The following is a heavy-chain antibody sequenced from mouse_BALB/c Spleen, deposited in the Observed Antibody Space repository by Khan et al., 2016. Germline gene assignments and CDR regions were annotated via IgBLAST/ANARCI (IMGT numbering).Heavy chain of an antibody. J-gene: IGHJ3*01. Sequence: EVKLLEFGGCLVQPGGSLKLPCAASGFDFRSYWMSWVRQAPGKGLEWIGEINPDRSTINYTPSPKDKFITSRDNAKNTLYLQMSNVRSEDTALSYCARLGYYGDVAYCGHGTLVTIAA. V-gene: IGHV4-1*02. CDR3: ARLGYYGDVAY. CDR2: INPDRSTI. CDR1: GFDFRSYW. D-gene: IGHD1-1*01.